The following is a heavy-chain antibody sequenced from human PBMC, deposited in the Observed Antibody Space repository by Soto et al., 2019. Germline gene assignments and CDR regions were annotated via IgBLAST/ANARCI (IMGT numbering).Heavy chain of an antibody. V-gene: IGHV1-18*01. D-gene: IGHD3-22*01. CDR3: ARDLITMIVVVTPDAFDI. CDR2: ISAYNGNT. J-gene: IGHJ3*02. CDR1: GYTFTSYG. Sequence: ASVKVSCKASGYTFTSYGISWVRQAPGQGLEWMGWISAYNGNTNYAQKLQGRVTMTTDTSTSTAYMELRSLRSDDTAVYYCARDLITMIVVVTPDAFDIWGQGTMVTVS.